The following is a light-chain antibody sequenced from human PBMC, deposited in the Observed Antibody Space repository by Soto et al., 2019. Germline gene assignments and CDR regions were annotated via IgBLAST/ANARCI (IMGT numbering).Light chain of an antibody. CDR3: QHYHGWPFT. V-gene: IGKV3-15*01. Sequence: EILMTQSPATLSASSGERATLSCRASQSVSSDLAWYQHHPGQAPRLLIYGASTRDTGTPPRFSGSGSGTEVTLAITSLQAEDFAVYYCQHYHGWPFTFGQGTKLEMK. J-gene: IGKJ2*01. CDR2: GAS. CDR1: QSVSSD.